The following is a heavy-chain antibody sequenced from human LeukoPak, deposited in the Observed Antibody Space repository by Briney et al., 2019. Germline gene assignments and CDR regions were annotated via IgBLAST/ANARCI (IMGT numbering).Heavy chain of an antibody. CDR3: ARDGPHYGSGSSLNWFDP. J-gene: IGHJ5*02. CDR2: INPSGGST. D-gene: IGHD3-10*01. Sequence: ASVKVSCEASGYTFTSYYMHWVRQAPGQGLEWMGIINPSGGSTSYAQKFQGRVTMTRDMSTSTVYMELSSLRSEDTAVYYCARDGPHYGSGSSLNWFDPWGQGTLVTVSS. CDR1: GYTFTSYY. V-gene: IGHV1-46*01.